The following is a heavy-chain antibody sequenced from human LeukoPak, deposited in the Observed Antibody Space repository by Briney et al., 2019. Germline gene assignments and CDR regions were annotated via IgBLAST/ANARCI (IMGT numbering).Heavy chain of an antibody. CDR1: GYTFTSYA. CDR3: ARDLTPLSCTSNSCPYGGYFDS. CDR2: VSTRNGNT. V-gene: IGHV1-18*01. Sequence: ASVKVSCEPSGYTFTSYAFSWVRQAPGQGLEWVGWVSTRNGNTVSAQKFRGRLAMTSDTSTNTVYMELRDLGSDDTAVYYCARDLTPLSCTSNSCPYGGYFDSWGQGTLVTVSS. J-gene: IGHJ4*02. D-gene: IGHD2-2*01.